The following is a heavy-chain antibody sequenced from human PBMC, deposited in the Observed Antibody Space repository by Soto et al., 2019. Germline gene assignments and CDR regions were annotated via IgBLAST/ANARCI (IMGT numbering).Heavy chain of an antibody. Sequence: PGGSLRLSCAASGFTVSSNYMSWVRQAPRKGLEWVSVIYSGGSTYYADSVKGRFTISRDNSKNTLYLQMNSLRAEDTAVYYCAREVPRGYSGYDYYYGMDVWGQGTTVTAP. J-gene: IGHJ6*02. CDR2: IYSGGST. CDR1: GFTVSSNY. CDR3: AREVPRGYSGYDYYYGMDV. D-gene: IGHD5-12*01. V-gene: IGHV3-53*01.